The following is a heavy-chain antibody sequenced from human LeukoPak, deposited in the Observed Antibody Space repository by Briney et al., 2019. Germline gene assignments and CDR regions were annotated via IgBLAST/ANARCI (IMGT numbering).Heavy chain of an antibody. CDR1: GYTFTSYG. Sequence: ASVKVSCKASGYTFTSYGISWVRQAPGQGLEWMGWINTHTGSTNYAQKVQGRVTMTTETSTSTAYMELRSLGSDDTAVYYCARGPGGCSGGSCYHDYWGQGNLVIVSS. J-gene: IGHJ4*02. CDR3: ARGPGGCSGGSCYHDY. V-gene: IGHV1-18*01. D-gene: IGHD2-15*01. CDR2: INTHTGST.